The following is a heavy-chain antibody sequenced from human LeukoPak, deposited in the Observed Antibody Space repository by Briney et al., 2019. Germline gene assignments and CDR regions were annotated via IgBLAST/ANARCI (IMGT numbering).Heavy chain of an antibody. CDR2: IYYSGGT. Sequence: SETLSLTCTVSGGSISSYYWSWIRQPPGKGLEWIGYIYYSGGTNYNPSLKSRVTISVDTSKNQFSLKLSSVTAADTAVYYCARESATAVDAFDIWGQGTMVTVSS. J-gene: IGHJ3*02. CDR1: GGSISSYY. D-gene: IGHD5-18*01. V-gene: IGHV4-59*01. CDR3: ARESATAVDAFDI.